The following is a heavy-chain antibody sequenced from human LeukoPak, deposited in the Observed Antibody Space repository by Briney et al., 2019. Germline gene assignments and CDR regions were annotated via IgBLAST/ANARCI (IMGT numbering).Heavy chain of an antibody. V-gene: IGHV3-11*04. CDR1: GFTFSDYQ. CDR3: ARGGYSDYLNC. CDR2: IGSSGTTI. J-gene: IGHJ4*02. D-gene: IGHD1-1*01. Sequence: GGSLRLSCAASGFTFSDYQMSWIRQAPGKGLEWVSYIGSSGTTIYYADSVKGRFTISRDNAKNSLYLQMNSLRAEDTAVYHCARGGYSDYLNCWGQGTLVTVSS.